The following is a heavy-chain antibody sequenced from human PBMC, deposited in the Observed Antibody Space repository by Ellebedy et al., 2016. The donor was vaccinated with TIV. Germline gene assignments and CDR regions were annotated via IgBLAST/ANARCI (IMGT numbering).Heavy chain of an antibody. CDR3: AKDRSRRSGLGIFSFDF. V-gene: IGHV3-9*01. CDR2: ISWNSGDI. CDR1: GFTFDDYA. J-gene: IGHJ4*02. Sequence: SLKISCVVSGFTFDDYAMHWVRQAPGKGLEWVSAISWNSGDIGFADSVKGRFTITRDNAKNSLYLQMDSLRTEDTAVYYCAKDRSRRSGLGIFSFDFWGQGTLVTVSS. D-gene: IGHD5-12*01.